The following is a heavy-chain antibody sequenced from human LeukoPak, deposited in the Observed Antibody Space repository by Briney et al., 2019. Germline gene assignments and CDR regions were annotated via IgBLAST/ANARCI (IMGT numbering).Heavy chain of an antibody. D-gene: IGHD6-6*01. J-gene: IGHJ6*02. CDR3: ARVGAARSYYYYGMDV. CDR2: ISYDGSNK. CDR1: GFTFSSYA. Sequence: GGSLRLSCAASGFTFSSYAMHWVRQAPGKGLEWVAVISYDGSNKYYADSVKGRFTISGDNSKNTLYLQMYSLRAEDTAVYYCARVGAARSYYYYGMDVWGQGTTVTVSS. V-gene: IGHV3-30-3*01.